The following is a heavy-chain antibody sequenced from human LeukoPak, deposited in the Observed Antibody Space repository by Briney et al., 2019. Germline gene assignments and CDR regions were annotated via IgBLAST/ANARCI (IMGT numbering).Heavy chain of an antibody. CDR3: ARDATYYYGSGSTNWFDP. V-gene: IGHV4-38-2*02. J-gene: IGHJ5*02. D-gene: IGHD3-10*01. Sequence: KPSETLSLTCTVSGYSISSGYYWGWIRQPPGKGLEWIGSIYHSGSTYYNPSLKSRVTISVDTSKNQFSLKLSSVTAADTAVYYCARDATYYYGSGSTNWFDPWGQGTLVTVSS. CDR1: GYSISSGYY. CDR2: IYHSGST.